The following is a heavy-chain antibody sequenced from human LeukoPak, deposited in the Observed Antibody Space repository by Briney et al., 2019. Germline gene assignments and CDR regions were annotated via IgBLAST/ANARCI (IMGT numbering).Heavy chain of an antibody. CDR1: GFSFSSYS. D-gene: IGHD2-2*01. CDR2: ISSSSTST. V-gene: IGHV3-21*01. J-gene: IGHJ6*03. Sequence: GGSLRLSCAASGFSFSSYSMNWVRQAPGKGLECVSSISSSSTSTYYTDSVKGRFTISRDNAKNSVYLQMSSLRAEDTAVYYCTRDPANMDVWGKGTTVTVSS. CDR3: TRDPANMDV.